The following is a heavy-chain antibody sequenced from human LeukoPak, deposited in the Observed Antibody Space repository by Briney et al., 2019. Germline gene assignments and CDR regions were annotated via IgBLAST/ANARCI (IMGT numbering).Heavy chain of an antibody. CDR1: GYSISSGYF. Sequence: SETLSLTCAVSGYSISSGYFWGWIRPPPGKGLEWIGSIYHSGSTYYNPSLKSRVTISVDTSKNQFSLKVNSVTAADTAVYYCARLTTTSPEDFWGQGTLVTVSS. CDR3: ARLTTTSPEDF. V-gene: IGHV4-38-2*01. J-gene: IGHJ4*02. D-gene: IGHD4-11*01. CDR2: IYHSGST.